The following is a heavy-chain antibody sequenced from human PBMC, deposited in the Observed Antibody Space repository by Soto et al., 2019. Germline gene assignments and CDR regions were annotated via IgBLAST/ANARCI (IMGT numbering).Heavy chain of an antibody. Sequence: EVQLVESGGGLVQPGRSLRLSCAASGFTFDDYAMRWVRQAPGKGLEWVSGISWNSGDIGYADSVKGRFTISRDNAKNSLYLQMNSLRAEDTALYYCAKLDDYIFDYWGQGTLVTVSS. CDR1: GFTFDDYA. CDR2: ISWNSGDI. CDR3: AKLDDYIFDY. J-gene: IGHJ4*02. V-gene: IGHV3-9*01. D-gene: IGHD5-12*01.